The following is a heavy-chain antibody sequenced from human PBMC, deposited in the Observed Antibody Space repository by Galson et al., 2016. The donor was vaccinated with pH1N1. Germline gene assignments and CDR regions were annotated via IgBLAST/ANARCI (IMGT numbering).Heavy chain of an antibody. V-gene: IGHV1-2*02. CDR1: GYTFTGYY. J-gene: IGHJ6*02. CDR3: ARRGSSTSHYYYGMDV. D-gene: IGHD2-2*01. Sequence: SVKVSCKASGYTFTGYYMHWVRQAPGQGLEWMGWINPNSGVTKSAQNFQGRVTMPRDTPISTAYMALSRLRSDDTAVYYCARRGSSTSHYYYGMDVWGQGTTVTVSS. CDR2: INPNSGVT.